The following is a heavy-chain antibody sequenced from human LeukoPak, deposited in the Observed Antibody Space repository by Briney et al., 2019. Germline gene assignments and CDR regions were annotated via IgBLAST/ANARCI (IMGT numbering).Heavy chain of an antibody. CDR1: GGSMNIHY. CDR2: IYSTGKN. Sequence: PSDTLSLTCAVSGGSMNIHYWGWIQQPPGKGLQWIGDIYSTGKNNYNPSLKSRVTISLDTSKRQLSLNLTSVLAADTAIYYCVRRDTGWNYFDYWGQGILVTVSS. CDR3: VRRDTGWNYFDY. D-gene: IGHD6-19*01. V-gene: IGHV4-4*08. J-gene: IGHJ4*02.